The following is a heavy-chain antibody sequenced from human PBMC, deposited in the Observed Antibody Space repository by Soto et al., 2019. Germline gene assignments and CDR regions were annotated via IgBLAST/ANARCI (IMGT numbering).Heavy chain of an antibody. J-gene: IGHJ6*03. V-gene: IGHV4-59*08. CDR1: GGSISSYY. CDR3: ARTIYSNSIYYYYYYMDV. Sequence: PSETLSLTCTVSGGSISSYYWSWIRQPPGKGLEWIGYIYYSGSTNYNPSLKSRVTISVDTSKNQFSLKLSSVTAADTAVYYCARTIYSNSIYYYYYYMDVWGKGTTVTVSS. D-gene: IGHD4-4*01. CDR2: IYYSGST.